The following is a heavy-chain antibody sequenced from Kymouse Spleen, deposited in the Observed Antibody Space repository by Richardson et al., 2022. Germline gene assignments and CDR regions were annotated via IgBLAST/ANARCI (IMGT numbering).Heavy chain of an antibody. V-gene: IGHV4-34*01. CDR3: AGVEYSSSSGAFDI. J-gene: IGHJ3*02. D-gene: IGHD6-6*01. CDR1: GGSFSGYY. CDR2: INHSGST. Sequence: QVQLQQWGAGLLKPSETLSLTCAVYGGSFSGYYWSWIRQPPGKGLEWIGEINHSGSTNYNPSLKSRVTISVDTSKNQFSLKLSSVTAADTAVYYCAGVEYSSSSGAFDIWGQGTMVTVSS.